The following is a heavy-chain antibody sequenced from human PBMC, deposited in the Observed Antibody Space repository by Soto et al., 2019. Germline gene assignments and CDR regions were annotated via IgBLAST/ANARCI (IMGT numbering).Heavy chain of an antibody. CDR1: GYSISSGYL. D-gene: IGHD3-3*01. CDR2: IYYTGST. CDR3: AREYYDFWSGEYHNGMDV. J-gene: IGHJ6*02. V-gene: IGHV4-38-2*02. Sequence: ETLSLTCGVSGYSISSGYLWVWIRQPPGKGLEWMGSIYYTGSTYYNPSLLTRITISVDTSKNQFSLKLSSVTAADTALYYCAREYYDFWSGEYHNGMDVWGPGTTVTVSS.